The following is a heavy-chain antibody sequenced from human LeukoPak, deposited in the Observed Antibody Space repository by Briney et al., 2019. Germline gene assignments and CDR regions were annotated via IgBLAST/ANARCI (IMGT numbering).Heavy chain of an antibody. CDR2: IYYSGST. CDR1: GGSISGSSHC. CDR3: ARQAYYAAGSYHAFDI. Sequence: SETLSLTCTVSGGSISGSSHCWGWIRQPPGKGLEWIGTIYYSGSTYYNPSLKSRVTISVDTSKNQFSLKLSSVTAADTAVYYCARQAYYAAGSYHAFDIWGQGTMVTVSS. D-gene: IGHD3-10*01. J-gene: IGHJ3*02. V-gene: IGHV4-39*01.